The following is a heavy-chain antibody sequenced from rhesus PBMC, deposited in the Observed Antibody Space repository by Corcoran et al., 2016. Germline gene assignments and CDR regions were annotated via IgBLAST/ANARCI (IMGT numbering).Heavy chain of an antibody. CDR2: NKKKAAGGTV. Sequence: EVQLVQSGGDLVQPGGSLRLSCAASGFTFNNYWMNWVRQALGKGLDWVGRNKKKAAGGTVVYAESVKGSITISRDDSKNTLYLQMNSLKTEDTAVYYCKSYSSSWSSFEYWGQGDLVTVSS. CDR3: KSYSSSWSSFEY. D-gene: IGHD3-16*01. CDR1: GFTFNNYW. V-gene: IGHV3-16*02. J-gene: IGHJ4*01.